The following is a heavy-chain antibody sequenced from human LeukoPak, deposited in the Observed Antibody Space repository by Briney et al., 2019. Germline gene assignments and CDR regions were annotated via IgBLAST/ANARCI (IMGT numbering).Heavy chain of an antibody. V-gene: IGHV4-38-2*02. CDR2: VFRSGST. J-gene: IGHJ5*02. Sequence: SETLSLTCTVSDYSITSGYYWAWIRQPPGKGPEWIGSVFRSGSTSYNPSLRSRVSISVDTVNNHFSLNLTSVTAADTAMYYCARRHGSGWYYDWFDPWGQGTLVTVSS. CDR3: ARRHGSGWYYDWFDP. D-gene: IGHD6-19*01. CDR1: DYSITSGYY.